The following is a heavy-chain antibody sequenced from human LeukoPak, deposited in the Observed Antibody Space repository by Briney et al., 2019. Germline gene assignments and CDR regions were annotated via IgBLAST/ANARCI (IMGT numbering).Heavy chain of an antibody. CDR2: IWYDGSNK. V-gene: IGHV3-33*01. J-gene: IGHJ4*02. D-gene: IGHD6-19*01. Sequence: PGRSLRLSCAASGFTYSSYGMHWVRQAPGKGLEWVAVIWYDGSNKYYADSVKGRFTISRDNSKNTLYLQMNSLRAEDTAVYYCARDGAVAGPVHFDYWGQGTLVTVSS. CDR1: GFTYSSYG. CDR3: ARDGAVAGPVHFDY.